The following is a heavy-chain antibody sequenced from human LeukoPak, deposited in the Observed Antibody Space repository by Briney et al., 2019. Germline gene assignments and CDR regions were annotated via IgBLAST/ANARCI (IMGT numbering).Heavy chain of an antibody. Sequence: PSETLSLTCAVSGDSISTYYWSWIRQSPGKGLEWMGYIYTSGNTKYNPSLKSRVTISVDTSKNQFSLRLTSLPAADPAVYYCPSLEVLQWFGESRYKRFDPWGQGTLVTVSS. CDR1: GDSISTYY. D-gene: IGHD3-10*01. CDR2: IYTSGNT. CDR3: PSLEVLQWFGESRYKRFDP. V-gene: IGHV4-4*09. J-gene: IGHJ5*02.